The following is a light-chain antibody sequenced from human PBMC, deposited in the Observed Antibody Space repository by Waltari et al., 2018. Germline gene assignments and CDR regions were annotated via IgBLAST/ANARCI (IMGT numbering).Light chain of an antibody. CDR3: QHYVRLPVT. CDR2: GAS. Sequence: EFVLTQSPGTLSLSPGETATLSCRASQSVRGTLAWYQQKPGQAPRLLIYGASSRATGIPDRFSGSGSGTDFSLTISRLEPEDFAVYYCQHYVRLPVTFGQGTRVEIK. CDR1: QSVRGT. J-gene: IGKJ1*01. V-gene: IGKV3-20*01.